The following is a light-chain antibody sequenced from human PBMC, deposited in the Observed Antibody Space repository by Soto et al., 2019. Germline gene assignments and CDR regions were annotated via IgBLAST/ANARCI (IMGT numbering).Light chain of an antibody. CDR2: SNN. J-gene: IGLJ1*01. CDR1: SSNIGSNT. CDR3: AAWDDSLNASYV. Sequence: QSVLTQPPSASGTPGQRVNISCSGSSSNIGSNTVNWYQQLPGTAPKLLIYSNNQRPSGVPDRFSGSKSGTSASLAISGLQSEDEADYYCAAWDDSLNASYVFGTGTKLTVL. V-gene: IGLV1-44*01.